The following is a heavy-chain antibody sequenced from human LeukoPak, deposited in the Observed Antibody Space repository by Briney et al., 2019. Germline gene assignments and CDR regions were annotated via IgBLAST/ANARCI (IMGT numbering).Heavy chain of an antibody. D-gene: IGHD3-3*01. J-gene: IGHJ3*02. CDR3: AEASYDFWPRAFDI. Sequence: GGSLRLSCAASGFSFSDYSLSWVRQAPGKGLEWVTFISSRGTHMYYLDSVKGRFTISRDNAKASLDLQLNSLRAEDTAVYYCAEASYDFWPRAFDIWGQGTMVTVSS. CDR2: ISSRGTHM. CDR1: GFSFSDYS. V-gene: IGHV3-21*04.